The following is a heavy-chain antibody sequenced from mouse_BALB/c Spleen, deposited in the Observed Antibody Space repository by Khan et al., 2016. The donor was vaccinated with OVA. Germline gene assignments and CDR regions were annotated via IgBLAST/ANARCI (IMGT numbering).Heavy chain of an antibody. CDR1: GYIFTSYW. D-gene: IGHD3-2*02. V-gene: IGHV1-76*01. CDR2: IYPGTNNT. CDR3: AREEALYYFDY. J-gene: IGHJ2*01. Sequence: QVQLKQSGAELVRPGASVKLSCKTSGYIFTSYWIHWVKQRSGQGLEWIARIYPGTNNTYYNENLKDRATLTADKSSSTAYMQLNSLKSEDSAVYVCAREEALYYFDYWGQGTTLTVSS.